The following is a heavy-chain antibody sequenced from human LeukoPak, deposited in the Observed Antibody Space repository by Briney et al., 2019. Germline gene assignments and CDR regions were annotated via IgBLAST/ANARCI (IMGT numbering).Heavy chain of an antibody. CDR3: ARAEWELPFDY. CDR2: IWYDGSNK. J-gene: IGHJ4*02. CDR1: GFTFSSYW. Sequence: GGSLRLSCAASGFTFSSYWMHWVRQAPGKGLEWVAVIWYDGSNKYYADSVKGRFTISRDNSKNTLYLQMNSLRAEDTAVYYCARAEWELPFDYWGQGTLVTVSS. D-gene: IGHD1-26*01. V-gene: IGHV3-33*08.